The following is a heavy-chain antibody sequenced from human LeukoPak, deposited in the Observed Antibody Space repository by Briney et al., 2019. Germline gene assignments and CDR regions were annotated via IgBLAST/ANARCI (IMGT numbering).Heavy chain of an antibody. J-gene: IGHJ6*03. CDR3: ARHGLNYYFMDV. V-gene: IGHV4-4*09. Sequence: SETLSLTCTVSGDSFSNYYWSWIRQPPGKGLEWFGNIYPSGNTNSNPSLKSRVTMSVDTSKKQFSLKLSSVTAADTAVFYCARHGLNYYFMDVWGRGTTVTVSS. CDR1: GDSFSNYY. CDR2: IYPSGNT. D-gene: IGHD2-8*01.